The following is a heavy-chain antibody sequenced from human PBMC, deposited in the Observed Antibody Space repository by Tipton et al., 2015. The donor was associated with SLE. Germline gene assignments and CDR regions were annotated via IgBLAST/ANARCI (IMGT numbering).Heavy chain of an antibody. J-gene: IGHJ4*02. CDR3: ARLDYYDSRGNYFDY. D-gene: IGHD3-22*01. Sequence: TLSLTCAVYGGSFSGYYWSWIRQPPGKGLEWIGEINHSGSTNYNPSLKSRVTISIDTSKNQFSLKLSSVTAADTAVYYCARLDYYDSRGNYFDYWGQGTPVTVSS. V-gene: IGHV4-34*01. CDR2: INHSGST. CDR1: GGSFSGYY.